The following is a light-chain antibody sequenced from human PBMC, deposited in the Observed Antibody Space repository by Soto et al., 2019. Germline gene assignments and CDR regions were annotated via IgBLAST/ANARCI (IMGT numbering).Light chain of an antibody. CDR2: NTD. J-gene: IGLJ3*02. Sequence: QAVVTQEPSFSVYPGRTVTLTCGLSSGSVSTSSFPSWYQQTPGQPPRTLIYNTDTRSSGVPDRFSGSILGNKAALTITGAQADDESDYYCMLDMGTVWVFGGGTKVTVL. CDR1: SGSVSTSSF. CDR3: MLDMGTVWV. V-gene: IGLV8-61*01.